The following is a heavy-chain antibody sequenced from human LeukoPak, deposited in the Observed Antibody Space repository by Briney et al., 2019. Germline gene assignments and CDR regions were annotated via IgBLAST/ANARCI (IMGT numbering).Heavy chain of an antibody. Sequence: GGSLRLSCAASKFTFSSYSMNWVRQAPGKGLEWVSSISSSSSYIYYADSVKGRFTISRDNAKNSLYLQMNSLRAEYTAVYYCARDQWSIVDYWGQGTLVTVSS. CDR2: ISSSSSYI. J-gene: IGHJ4*02. V-gene: IGHV3-21*01. CDR1: KFTFSSYS. D-gene: IGHD3-16*02. CDR3: ARDQWSIVDY.